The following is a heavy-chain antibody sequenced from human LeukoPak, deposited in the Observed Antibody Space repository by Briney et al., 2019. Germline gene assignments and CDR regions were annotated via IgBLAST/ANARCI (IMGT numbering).Heavy chain of an antibody. CDR1: GGSIRSSYYY. J-gene: IGHJ4*02. D-gene: IGHD3-22*01. V-gene: IGHV4-39*07. CDR3: ARDYYDNSGYYYAHYFDY. CDR2: IYDSGST. Sequence: SETLSLTCTVSGGSIRSSYYYWGWIRQPPGKGLEWIGSIYDSGSTYYNPSLKSRVTISVDTSKNQFSLKLRSVTAADTAVYYCARDYYDNSGYYYAHYFDYWGQGALVTVSS.